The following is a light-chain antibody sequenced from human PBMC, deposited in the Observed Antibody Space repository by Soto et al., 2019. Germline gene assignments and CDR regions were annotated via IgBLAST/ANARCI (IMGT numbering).Light chain of an antibody. V-gene: IGKV1-39*01. J-gene: IGKJ5*01. CDR3: QQSYSSPTT. CDR2: AAS. CDR1: QSISSY. Sequence: DIQMTQSPSSLSASVGDRVTITCRASQSISSYLNWYQQKPGKAPKLLIYAASSLQSGVPSRFSGSGSGTDFTLTISSLQPDDFATYYCQQSYSSPTTFGQGTRLEIK.